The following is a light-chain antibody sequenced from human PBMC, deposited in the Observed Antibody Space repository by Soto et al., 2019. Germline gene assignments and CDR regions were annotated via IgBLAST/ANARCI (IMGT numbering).Light chain of an antibody. CDR1: SSDVGGYNY. CDR2: EVS. J-gene: IGLJ1*01. CDR3: SSYTSSSTYV. V-gene: IGLV2-14*01. Sequence: QSVLTQPASVSGSPGQSITISCTGTSSDVGGYNYVSWYQQHPGKAPKLMIYEVSNRPSGVSNRFSGSKFGNTASLTIFGLQAEDEADYYCSSYTSSSTYVFGTGTKVTVL.